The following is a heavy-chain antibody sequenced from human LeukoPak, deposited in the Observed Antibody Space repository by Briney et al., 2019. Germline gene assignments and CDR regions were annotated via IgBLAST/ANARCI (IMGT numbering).Heavy chain of an antibody. CDR2: IYPGDSDT. D-gene: IGHD5-18*01. V-gene: IGHV5-51*01. Sequence: GESLKIYCKGSGYSFTSYWIGWVRQMPGKGLEWMLIIYPGDSDTRYSPSFQGQVHISADKSISTAYLQWSSLKASDTAMYYCARQSTALDAFDIWGQGTMVTVSS. CDR1: GYSFTSYW. J-gene: IGHJ3*02. CDR3: ARQSTALDAFDI.